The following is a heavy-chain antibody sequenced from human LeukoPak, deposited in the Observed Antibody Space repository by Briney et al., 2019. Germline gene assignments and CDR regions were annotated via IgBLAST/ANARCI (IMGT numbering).Heavy chain of an antibody. V-gene: IGHV4-38-2*01. CDR1: GYSISSGYY. Sequence: PSETLSLTCAVSGYSISSGYYWGWIRQPPGKGLEWIGTIYHSGSTYYNPSLKSRVTISVDTSKNQFSLKLSSVTAADTAVYYCARLVFGVANNAFDIWGQGTMATVSS. D-gene: IGHD3-3*01. J-gene: IGHJ3*02. CDR3: ARLVFGVANNAFDI. CDR2: IYHSGST.